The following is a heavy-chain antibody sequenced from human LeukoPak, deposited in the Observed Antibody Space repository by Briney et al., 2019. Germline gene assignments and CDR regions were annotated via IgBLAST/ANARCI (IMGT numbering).Heavy chain of an antibody. CDR1: GFTFSSYW. CDR2: INHNGNVN. Sequence: PGGSLRLSCAASGFTFSSYWMNWARQAPGKGLEWVASINHNGNVNYYVDSVKGRFTISRDNAKNSLYLQMSNLRAEDTAVYFCARAAQWLGEEGFDYWGQGTLVTVSS. CDR3: ARAAQWLGEEGFDY. V-gene: IGHV3-7*03. J-gene: IGHJ4*02. D-gene: IGHD6-19*01.